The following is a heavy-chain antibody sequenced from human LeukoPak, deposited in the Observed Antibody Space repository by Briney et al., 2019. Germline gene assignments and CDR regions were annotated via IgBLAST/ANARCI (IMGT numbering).Heavy chain of an antibody. CDR1: GFTFSSYA. CDR3: ARPQWELRWNWYFDL. J-gene: IGHJ2*01. CDR2: ISGSGGST. D-gene: IGHD1-26*01. Sequence: GGSLRLSCAASGFTFSSYAMSWVRQAPGKGLEWVSAISGSGGSTYYADSVKGRFTISRDNSKNTLYLQMNSLRAEDTAVYYCARPQWELRWNWYFDLWGRGTLVTVSS. V-gene: IGHV3-23*01.